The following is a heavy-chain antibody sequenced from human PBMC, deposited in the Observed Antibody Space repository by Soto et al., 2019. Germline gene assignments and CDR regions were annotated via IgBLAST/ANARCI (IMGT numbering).Heavy chain of an antibody. D-gene: IGHD2-8*02. CDR3: ARELVEVINSNADYYGLDV. CDR2: IIPIFGTA. Sequence: GASVKVSCKASGGTFSSYAISWVRQAPGQGLEWMGGIIPIFGTANYAQKFQGRVTITADESTSTAYMELSSLRAEDTAVYFCARELVEVINSNADYYGLDVWGQGTTVTVSS. J-gene: IGHJ6*02. CDR1: GGTFSSYA. V-gene: IGHV1-69*13.